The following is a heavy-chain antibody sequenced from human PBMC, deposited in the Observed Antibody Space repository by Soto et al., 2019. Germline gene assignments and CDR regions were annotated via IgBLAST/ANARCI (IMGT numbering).Heavy chain of an antibody. V-gene: IGHV3-30-3*01. CDR1: GFTFSSYA. CDR2: ISYDGSNK. CDR3: ARERGGYCSSTSCFADYYYYGMDV. Sequence: PGGSLRLSCAASGFTFSSYAMHWVRQAPGKGLEWVAVISYDGSNKYYADSVKGRFTISRDNSKNTLYLQMNSLRAEDTAVYYCARERGGYCSSTSCFADYYYYGMDVWGQGTTVTVSS. J-gene: IGHJ6*02. D-gene: IGHD2-2*01.